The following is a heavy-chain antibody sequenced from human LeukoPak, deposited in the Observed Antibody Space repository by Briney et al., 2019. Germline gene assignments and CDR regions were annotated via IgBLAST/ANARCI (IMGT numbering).Heavy chain of an antibody. CDR2: INWDGGNR. J-gene: IGHJ4*02. CDR3: ARDVSSNWYTFNL. CDR1: GLSTDGYG. Sequence: PGGSLRLSCKDSGLSTDGYGMSWVRQVPGKGLEWVCGINWDGGNRHCADSVKGRFSISRDNAENSLFLDMSSLRVEDTASYYCARDVSSNWYTFNLWGQGTQVTVTS. D-gene: IGHD6-13*01. V-gene: IGHV3-20*04.